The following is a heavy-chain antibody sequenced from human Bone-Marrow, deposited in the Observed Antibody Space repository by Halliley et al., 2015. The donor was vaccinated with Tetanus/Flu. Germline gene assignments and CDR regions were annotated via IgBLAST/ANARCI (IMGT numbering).Heavy chain of an antibody. J-gene: IGHJ4*02. D-gene: IGHD2-21*01. CDR1: GFTFSHFS. CDR2: ICSRGRIV. CDR3: VRGAALASRDKRVFDF. Sequence: SLRLSCAASGFTFSHFSIHWVRQALGKGLEWVSDICSRGRIVYYADSVKGRFTISRDNARNSLYLQMNTLRAEDTAVYYCVRGAALASRDKRVFDFWGQGTLVTVSS. V-gene: IGHV3-48*03.